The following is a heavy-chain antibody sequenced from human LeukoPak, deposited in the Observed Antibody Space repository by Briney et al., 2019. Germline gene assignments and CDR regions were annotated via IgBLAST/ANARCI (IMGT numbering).Heavy chain of an antibody. CDR3: ARDYGTVTTAYNWFDS. J-gene: IGHJ5*01. CDR2: VNSDGSST. CDR1: GFTLSSKW. V-gene: IGHV3-74*01. D-gene: IGHD4-17*01. Sequence: GGSLRLSCAASGFTLSSKWMHWVRQAPGKGLVWVSRVNSDGSSTGYADSVKGRFTISRDNTKNTLYLQMNSLRAEDTAVYYCARDYGTVTTAYNWFDSWGQGTLVTVSS.